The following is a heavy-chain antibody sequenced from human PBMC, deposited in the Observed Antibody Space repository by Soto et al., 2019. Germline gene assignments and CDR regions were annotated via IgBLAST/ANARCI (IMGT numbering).Heavy chain of an antibody. CDR1: GGSISSYY. CDR2: IYYSGST. J-gene: IGHJ5*02. D-gene: IGHD3-10*01. V-gene: IGHV4-59*01. Sequence: QVQLHESGPGLVKPSETLSLTCTVSGGSISSYYWSWIRQPPGKGLEWIGYIYYSGSTNYNPSLKSRVTISVDTSKNQFSLKLSSVTAADTAVYYCARVDGVLWFGGNNWFDPWGQGTLVTVSS. CDR3: ARVDGVLWFGGNNWFDP.